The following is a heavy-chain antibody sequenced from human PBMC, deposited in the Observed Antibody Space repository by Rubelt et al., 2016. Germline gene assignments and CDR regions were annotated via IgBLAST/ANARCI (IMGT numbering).Heavy chain of an antibody. D-gene: IGHD3-22*01. Sequence: QVQLVQSGAEVKKPGASVKVSCKASGYTFTGYYMHWVRQAPGQGLEWMGWINPNSGGTNYAQKCKGRFTMTRDTSISTAYMERSRLRSDDTAVYYCARFAIGGHSSGYLFDYWGQGTLVTVSS. CDR3: ARFAIGGHSSGYLFDY. J-gene: IGHJ4*02. CDR2: INPNSGGT. CDR1: GYTFTGYY. V-gene: IGHV1-2*02.